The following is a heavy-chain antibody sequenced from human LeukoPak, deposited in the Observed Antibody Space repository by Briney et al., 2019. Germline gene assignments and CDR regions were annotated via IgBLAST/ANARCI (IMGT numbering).Heavy chain of an antibody. CDR2: IYYSGST. Sequence: SETLSLTCTVSGGSISSYYWSWIRQPPGKGLEWIGYIYYSGSTNYNPSLKSRVTISVDTSKNQFSLKLSSVTAADTAVYYCARAYNPSVQHRPYHFDYWGQGTLVTVSS. V-gene: IGHV4-59*01. J-gene: IGHJ4*02. CDR1: GGSISSYY. D-gene: IGHD1-1*01. CDR3: ARAYNPSVQHRPYHFDY.